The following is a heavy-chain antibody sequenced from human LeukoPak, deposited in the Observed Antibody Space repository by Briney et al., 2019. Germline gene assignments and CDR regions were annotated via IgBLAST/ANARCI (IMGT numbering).Heavy chain of an antibody. CDR1: GFTFSSYG. CDR3: AKEGIYGSGSFFDY. CDR2: ISYDGSNK. D-gene: IGHD3-10*01. V-gene: IGHV3-30*18. J-gene: IGHJ4*02. Sequence: GGSLRLSCAASGFTFSSYGMHWVRQAPGKGLEWVAVISYDGSNKYYADPVKGRFTISRDNSKNTLYLQMNSLRAEDTAVYYCAKEGIYGSGSFFDYWGQGTLVTVSS.